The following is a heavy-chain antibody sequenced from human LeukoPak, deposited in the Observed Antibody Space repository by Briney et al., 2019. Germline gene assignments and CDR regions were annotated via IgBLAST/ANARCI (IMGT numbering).Heavy chain of an antibody. CDR1: GFTFSSYA. J-gene: IGHJ4*02. CDR2: ISYDGSNK. D-gene: IGHD3-22*01. V-gene: IGHV3-30-3*01. CDR3: ARPNYYDSSGYYSPPGY. Sequence: GGSLRLSCAASGFTFSSYAMHWVRQDPGKWLEWVAVISYDGSNKYYADSVKGRFTISRDNSKNTLYLQMNSLRAEDTAVYYCARPNYYDSSGYYSPPGYWGQGTLVTVSS.